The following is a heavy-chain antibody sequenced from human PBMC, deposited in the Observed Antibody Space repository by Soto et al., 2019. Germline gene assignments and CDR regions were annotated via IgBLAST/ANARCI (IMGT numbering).Heavy chain of an antibody. D-gene: IGHD6-6*01. CDR3: ARVPRPGSDAFDI. J-gene: IGHJ3*02. V-gene: IGHV4-30-4*01. Sequence: QVQLQESGPGLVKPSQTLSLTCTVSGGSISSGDYYWSWIRQPPGKGLAWIGYIYSSGSTYYNPSLKSRVTISVDTSKNQCSLKLSSVTAADPAVDYCARVPRPGSDAFDICGQGTMVTVSS. CDR1: GGSISSGDYY. CDR2: IYSSGST.